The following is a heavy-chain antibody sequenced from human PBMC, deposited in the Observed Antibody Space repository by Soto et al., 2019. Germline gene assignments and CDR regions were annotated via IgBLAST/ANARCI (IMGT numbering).Heavy chain of an antibody. D-gene: IGHD3-22*01. CDR1: GFTFSSYA. J-gene: IGHJ4*02. V-gene: IGHV3-23*01. CDR2: ISGSGGST. Sequence: PGGSLILSCAASGFTFSSYAMSWVRQAPGKGLEWVSAISGSGGSTYYADSVKGRFTISRDNSKNTLYLQMNSLRAEDTAVYYCAKDLYYDSSGYYYGISFDYWGQGTLVTVSS. CDR3: AKDLYYDSSGYYYGISFDY.